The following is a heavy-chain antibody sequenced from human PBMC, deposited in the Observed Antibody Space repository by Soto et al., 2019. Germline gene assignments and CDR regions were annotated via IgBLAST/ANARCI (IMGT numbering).Heavy chain of an antibody. CDR3: ARQRGCSSTSCYGGDAFDI. J-gene: IGHJ3*02. CDR1: GGSISSGGYY. V-gene: IGHV4-31*03. D-gene: IGHD2-2*01. CDR2: IYYSGST. Sequence: SETLSLTCTVSGGSISSGGYYWSWIRQHPGKGLEWIGYIYYSGSTNYNPSLKSRVTISVDTSKNQFSLKLSSVTAADTAVYYCARQRGCSSTSCYGGDAFDIWGQGTMVTVSS.